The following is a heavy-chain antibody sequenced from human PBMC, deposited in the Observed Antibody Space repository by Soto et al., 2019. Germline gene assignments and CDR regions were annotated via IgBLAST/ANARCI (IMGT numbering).Heavy chain of an antibody. D-gene: IGHD3-22*01. CDR1: GGSFSCYY. CDR2: INHSGST. V-gene: IGHV4-34*01. Sequence: SETLSLTCAVYGGSFSCYYWSWIRQPPGKGLEWIGEINHSGSTNYNPSLKSRVTISVDTSKNQFSLKLSSVTAADTAVYYCARVYYYDSSGNWFDPWGQGTLVTVSS. CDR3: ARVYYYDSSGNWFDP. J-gene: IGHJ5*02.